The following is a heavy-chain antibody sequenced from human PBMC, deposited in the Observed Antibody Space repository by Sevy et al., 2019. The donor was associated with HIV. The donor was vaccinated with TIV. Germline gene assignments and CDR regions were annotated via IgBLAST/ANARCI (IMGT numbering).Heavy chain of an antibody. D-gene: IGHD3-3*01. Sequence: GGSLRLSCSASGFTLSAYNMIWVRRAPGKGLEWVSSISSSSDYKYYADSMKGRFTISRDNAKNSLSLQMDSLRAEDTAVYYCARSIGEGPLRFLECLLPGDYWGQGTLVTVSS. J-gene: IGHJ4*02. CDR3: ARSIGEGPLRFLECLLPGDY. CDR2: ISSSSDYK. CDR1: GFTLSAYN. V-gene: IGHV3-21*01.